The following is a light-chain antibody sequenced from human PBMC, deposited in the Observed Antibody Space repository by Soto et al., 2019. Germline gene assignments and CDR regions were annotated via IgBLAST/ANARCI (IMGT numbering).Light chain of an antibody. CDR3: QQFYHTPPRYT. J-gene: IGKJ2*01. CDR1: HNVMNY. V-gene: IGKV4-1*01. Sequence: DIVMTQSPDSLAVSLGERATINCKSSHNVMNYLGWYQQKPGQPPKLLIYWASARVSGVPDRFSGSGSGTDFTLTISSLQAEDVAVYYCQQFYHTPPRYTFGQGTKLEIK. CDR2: WAS.